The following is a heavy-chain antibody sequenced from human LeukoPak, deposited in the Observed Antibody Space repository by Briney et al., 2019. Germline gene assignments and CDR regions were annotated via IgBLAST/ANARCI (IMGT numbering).Heavy chain of an antibody. J-gene: IGHJ6*03. D-gene: IGHD3-10*01. CDR3: AKDHYYGSGSFYYYYYMDV. V-gene: IGHV3-23*01. CDR2: ISGSGGST. Sequence: QPGGSLRLSCAASGFTFSSYAMSWVRQAPGKGLEWVSAISGSGGSTYYADSVKGRFTISRDNSKNTLYLQMNSLRAEDTAVYYCAKDHYYGSGSFYYYYYMDVWGKGTTVTVSS. CDR1: GFTFSSYA.